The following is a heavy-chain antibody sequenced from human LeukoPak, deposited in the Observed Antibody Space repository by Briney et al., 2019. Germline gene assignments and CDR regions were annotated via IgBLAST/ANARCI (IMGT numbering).Heavy chain of an antibody. V-gene: IGHV4-39*07. D-gene: IGHD3-22*01. J-gene: IGHJ6*03. Sequence: SETLSLTCTVSGGSISSSSYYWGWIRQPPGKGLEWIGSIYYSGSTYYNPSLKSRVTISVDTSKNQFSLKLSSVTAADTAVYYCARLRYYYDSSGYYRYDYYYYMDVWGKGTTVTISS. CDR2: IYYSGST. CDR3: ARLRYYYDSSGYYRYDYYYYMDV. CDR1: GGSISSSSYY.